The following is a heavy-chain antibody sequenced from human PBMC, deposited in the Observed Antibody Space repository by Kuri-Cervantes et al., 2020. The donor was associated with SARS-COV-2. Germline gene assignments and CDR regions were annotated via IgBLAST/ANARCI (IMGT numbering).Heavy chain of an antibody. Sequence: GESLKISCAASGFTFSSYWMSWVRQAPGKGLEWVANIKQDGSEKYYVDSVKGRFTISRDNAKNSLYLQMNSLRAEDTAVYYCARDPWGWYCDLWGRGTLVTVSS. V-gene: IGHV3-7*01. J-gene: IGHJ2*01. D-gene: IGHD7-27*01. CDR3: ARDPWGWYCDL. CDR2: IKQDGSEK. CDR1: GFTFSSYW.